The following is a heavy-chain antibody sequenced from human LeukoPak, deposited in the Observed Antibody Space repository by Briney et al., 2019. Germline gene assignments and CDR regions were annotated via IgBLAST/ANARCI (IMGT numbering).Heavy chain of an antibody. CDR3: AKVGPRRGYFDWFDY. CDR1: GFTFSSYG. CDR2: ISGSGGST. D-gene: IGHD3-9*01. J-gene: IGHJ4*02. Sequence: GGTLRLSCAASGFTFSSYGMSWVRQAPGKGLEWVSAISGSGGSTYYADSVKGRFTISRDNSKNTLYLQMNSLRAEDTAVYYCAKVGPRRGYFDWFDYWGQGTLVTVSS. V-gene: IGHV3-23*01.